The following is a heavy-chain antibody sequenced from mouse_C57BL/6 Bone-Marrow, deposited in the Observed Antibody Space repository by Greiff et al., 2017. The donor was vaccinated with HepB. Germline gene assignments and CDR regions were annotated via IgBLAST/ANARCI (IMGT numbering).Heavy chain of an antibody. V-gene: IGHV1-39*01. CDR2: INPNYGTT. D-gene: IGHD4-1*01. CDR3: GTGTNYAMDY. CDR1: GYSFTDYN. J-gene: IGHJ4*01. Sequence: EVKLQESGPELVKPGASVKISCKASGYSFTDYNMNWVKQSNGKSLEWIGVINPNYGTTSYNQKFKGKATLTVDQSSSTAYMQLNSLTSEDSAVYYCGTGTNYAMDYWGQGTSVTVSS.